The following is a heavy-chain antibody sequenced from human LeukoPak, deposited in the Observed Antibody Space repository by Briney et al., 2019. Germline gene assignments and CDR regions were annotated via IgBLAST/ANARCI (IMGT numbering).Heavy chain of an antibody. V-gene: IGHV3-7*01. CDR2: IASDESKK. CDR1: GFSFTSYW. D-gene: IGHD2-15*01. Sequence: PGGSLRLSCVASGFSFTSYWMTWVRQAPGKGLEWVANIASDESKKRYMDSVKGRFTVSRDNAKNSLYLQLNSLTAEKTAIYYCVRELSPVSDMNVWYEALDIWGQGRMVTVSS. J-gene: IGHJ3*02. CDR3: VRELSPVSDMNVWYEALDI.